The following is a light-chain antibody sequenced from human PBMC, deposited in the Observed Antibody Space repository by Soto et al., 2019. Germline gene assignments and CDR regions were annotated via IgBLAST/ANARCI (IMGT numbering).Light chain of an antibody. CDR2: GAS. CDR1: QSVSSSY. J-gene: IGKJ5*01. CDR3: QQYGSSR. V-gene: IGKV3-20*01. Sequence: EIVLTQSPGTLSLSPGERATLSCRASQSVSSSYLAWDQQKPGQAPRLLIYGASSRATGIPDRFSGSGSGTDFTLTISRLEPEDFAVYYCQQYGSSRFGQGTRLEIK.